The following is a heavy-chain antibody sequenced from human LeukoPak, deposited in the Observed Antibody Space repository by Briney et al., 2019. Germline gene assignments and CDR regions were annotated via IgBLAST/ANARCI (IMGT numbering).Heavy chain of an antibody. CDR2: IWSDGTNR. D-gene: IGHD4-11*01. J-gene: IGHJ4*02. CDR3: ARDAQRGFDYSNSLQY. CDR1: GFIFSHYA. Sequence: GGSLRLSCAASGFIFSHYALHWVRQAPGKGLEWVAVIWSDGTNRYYGDSVKGRFSISRDDSQKRVFLQMNNLRADETAVYYCARDAQRGFDYSNSLQYWGQGALVTVSS. V-gene: IGHV3-33*01.